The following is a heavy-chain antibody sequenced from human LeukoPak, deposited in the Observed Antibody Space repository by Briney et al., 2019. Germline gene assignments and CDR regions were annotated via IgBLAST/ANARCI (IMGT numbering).Heavy chain of an antibody. CDR3: ARSIAARPTRIDY. V-gene: IGHV4-59*01. J-gene: IGHJ4*02. D-gene: IGHD6-6*01. CDR2: IYYSGST. CDR1: VGSISSYY. Sequence: PSETLSLTCTVSVGSISSYYWSWIRQPPGKGLEGIGYIYYSGSTNYNPSLKSRVTISVDTSKNQFSLKLSSVTAADTAVYYCARSIAARPTRIDYWGQGTLVTVSS.